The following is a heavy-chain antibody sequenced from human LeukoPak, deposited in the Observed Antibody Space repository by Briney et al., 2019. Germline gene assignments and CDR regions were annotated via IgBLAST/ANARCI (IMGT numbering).Heavy chain of an antibody. CDR1: GFTFSSYA. Sequence: GGSLRLSCAASGFTFSSYAMSWVRQAPGKGLEWVSAISGSGGSTYYADSVKGRFTISRDNAKNSLYLQMNSLRAEDTAVYYCARDPEYYYDSRGTEIDYWGQGTLVTVSS. CDR2: ISGSGGST. J-gene: IGHJ4*02. CDR3: ARDPEYYYDSRGTEIDY. D-gene: IGHD3-22*01. V-gene: IGHV3-23*01.